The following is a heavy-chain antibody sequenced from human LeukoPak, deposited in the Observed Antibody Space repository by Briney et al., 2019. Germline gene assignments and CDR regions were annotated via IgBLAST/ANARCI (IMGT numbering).Heavy chain of an antibody. CDR3: ARGSRLRGIPI. V-gene: IGHV1-8*03. J-gene: IGHJ4*02. CDR2: MNPNSGNT. CDR1: GYTFTSYG. D-gene: IGHD3-10*01. Sequence: ASVKVSCKASGYTFTSYGISWVRQAPGQGLEWMGWMNPNSGNTGYAQKFQGRVTITRNTSISTAYMELSSLRSEDTAVYYCARGSRLRGIPIWGQGTLVTVSS.